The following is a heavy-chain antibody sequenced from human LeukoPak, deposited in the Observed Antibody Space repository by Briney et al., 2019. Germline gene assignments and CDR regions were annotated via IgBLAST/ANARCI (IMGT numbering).Heavy chain of an antibody. Sequence: PSQTLSLTCTVSGGSISSSDYYWSRIRQPPGKGLECIRYIYYSGSTYSNPSLNSRVTISIDTSKNQFLLKLSYVTAADTAVYYCARDRYECSGGICSPYNWFDPWGQGTLVTVSS. CDR1: GGSISSSDYY. V-gene: IGHV4-30-4*01. CDR3: ARDRYECSGGICSPYNWFDP. J-gene: IGHJ5*02. CDR2: IYYSGST. D-gene: IGHD2-15*01.